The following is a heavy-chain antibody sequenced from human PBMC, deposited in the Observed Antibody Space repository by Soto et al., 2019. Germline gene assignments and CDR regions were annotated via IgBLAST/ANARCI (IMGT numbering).Heavy chain of an antibody. Sequence: EVQLLASGGGLVRPGRSLRLSCVASGFKFDAFPMHWVRQSPGKGLEWVSGISRNSGTMGYADSVKGRFSISRDNAKKSLYLQMNSLRPEDTALYYCAKAHLEYGDPNYFDSWGQGTLVSVSA. D-gene: IGHD4-17*01. CDR3: AKAHLEYGDPNYFDS. V-gene: IGHV3-9*01. CDR1: GFKFDAFP. CDR2: ISRNSGTM. J-gene: IGHJ4*02.